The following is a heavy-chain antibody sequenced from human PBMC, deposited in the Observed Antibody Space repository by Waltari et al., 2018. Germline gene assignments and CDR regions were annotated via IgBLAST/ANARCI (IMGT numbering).Heavy chain of an antibody. CDR2: ILSDGSNE. D-gene: IGHD6-19*01. CDR1: GFTFRNYG. CDR3: ARGSYSSGCDF. J-gene: IGHJ4*02. Sequence: QMVGTGGGVVQPGGSLKLYCATAGFTFRNYGMHWVSQPPGKWWEWVAVILSDGSNEYYADSVKGRFTISRDNSRNTLYLQMNSLRVQDTAVYYCARGSYSSGCDFWGQGTQVTVSS. V-gene: IGHV3-30*03.